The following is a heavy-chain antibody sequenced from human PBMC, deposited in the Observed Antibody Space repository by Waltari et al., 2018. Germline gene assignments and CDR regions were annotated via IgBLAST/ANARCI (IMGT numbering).Heavy chain of an antibody. CDR3: ARDNPNWNKRSSWFDY. Sequence: QVQLQESGPGLVKPSETLSLTCTVPGRSISSYYWSLTRKPAGKGLEWIGRIYTSGSTNYNPSLKSRVTISVDKSKNQFSLTLSSVTAAGTAVYYCARDNPNWNKRSSWFDYWGQGTLVTVSS. CDR2: IYTSGST. J-gene: IGHJ4*02. D-gene: IGHD1-20*01. CDR1: GRSISSYY. V-gene: IGHV4-4*07.